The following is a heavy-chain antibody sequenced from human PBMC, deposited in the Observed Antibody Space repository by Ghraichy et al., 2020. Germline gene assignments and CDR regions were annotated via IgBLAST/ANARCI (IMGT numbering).Heavy chain of an antibody. CDR2: MNPNSGNT. CDR3: ARGPMVRGGPKYFQH. CDR1: GYTFTSYD. D-gene: IGHD3-10*01. J-gene: IGHJ1*01. V-gene: IGHV1-8*01. Sequence: ASVKVSCKASGYTFTSYDINWVRQATGQGLEWMGWMNPNSGNTGYAQKFQGRVTMTRNTSISTAYMELSSLRSEDTAVYYCARGPMVRGGPKYFQHWGQGTLVTVSS.